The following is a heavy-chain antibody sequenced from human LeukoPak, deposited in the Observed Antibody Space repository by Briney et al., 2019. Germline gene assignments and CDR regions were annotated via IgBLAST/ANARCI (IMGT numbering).Heavy chain of an antibody. CDR2: IIPIFGTA. Sequence: ASVKVSCKASGGTFSSYAISWVRQAPGQGLEWMGGIIPIFGTANYAQKFQGRVTITADESTSTAYMELSSLSSEDTAVYYCARGWEVRGVIDRYGMDVWGQGTTVTVSS. J-gene: IGHJ6*02. CDR3: ARGWEVRGVIDRYGMDV. CDR1: GGTFSSYA. V-gene: IGHV1-69*13. D-gene: IGHD3-10*01.